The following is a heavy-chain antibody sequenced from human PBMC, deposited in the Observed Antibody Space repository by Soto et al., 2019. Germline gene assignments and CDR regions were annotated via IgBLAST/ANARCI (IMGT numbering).Heavy chain of an antibody. CDR1: GYSFTTYW. J-gene: IGHJ6*02. D-gene: IGHD1-26*01. CDR2: IDPGDSST. CDR3: ARLEKWYYNYYCLDV. Sequence: PEECLKSYGHGSGYSFTTYWISWVRQMPGKGLEWMGKIDPGDSSTNYSPSFRGHITISVDRSINTAHLQFSSLKAADTAVYYCARLEKWYYNYYCLDVWGQGTMVPVSS. V-gene: IGHV5-10-1*01.